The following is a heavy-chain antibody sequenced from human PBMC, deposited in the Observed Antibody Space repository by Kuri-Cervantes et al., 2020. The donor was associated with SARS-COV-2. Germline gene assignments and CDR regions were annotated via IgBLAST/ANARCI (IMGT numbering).Heavy chain of an antibody. Sequence: GGSLRLSCAASGFTFNSYEMNWVRQAPGKGLEWLSYIGNTDSTTYYADSVKGRFAISRDNAKNSLYLQMNSLRAEDTAVYYCAREQWLELDAFDIWGQGTMVTVSS. J-gene: IGHJ3*02. CDR1: GFTFNSYE. D-gene: IGHD6-19*01. V-gene: IGHV3-48*03. CDR3: AREQWLELDAFDI. CDR2: IGNTDSTT.